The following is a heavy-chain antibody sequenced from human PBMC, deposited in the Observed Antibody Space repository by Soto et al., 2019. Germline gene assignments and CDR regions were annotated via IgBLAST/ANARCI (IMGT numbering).Heavy chain of an antibody. J-gene: IGHJ4*02. CDR1: GFTFSSYA. Sequence: EVQLLESGGGLVQPGGSLRLSCAASGFTFSSYAMSWVRQAPGKGLEWVSGISGSGVSTYYADSVKGRFTISRDNSKNTLYLQMYSLKAEDTAVYYCAKWAFGVVIRDWGQGTLVTVSS. CDR3: AKWAFGVVIRD. D-gene: IGHD3-3*01. CDR2: ISGSGVST. V-gene: IGHV3-23*01.